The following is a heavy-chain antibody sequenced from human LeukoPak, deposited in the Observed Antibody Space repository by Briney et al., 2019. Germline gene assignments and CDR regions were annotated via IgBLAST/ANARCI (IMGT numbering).Heavy chain of an antibody. J-gene: IGHJ5*02. CDR1: GGSISSYY. D-gene: IGHD3-3*01. CDR3: ARHKPYDFWSGPFDP. V-gene: IGHV4-4*07. CDR2: IYTSGST. Sequence: PSETLSLTCTVSGGSISSYYWSWIRQPAGKGLEWIGRIYTSGSTNYNPSLKSRVTISVDTSKNQFSLKLSSVTAADTAVYYCARHKPYDFWSGPFDPWGQGTLVTVSS.